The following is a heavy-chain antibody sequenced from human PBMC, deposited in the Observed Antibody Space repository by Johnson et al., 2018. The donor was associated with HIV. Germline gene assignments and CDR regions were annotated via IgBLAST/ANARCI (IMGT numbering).Heavy chain of an antibody. CDR2: ISYDGSNK. D-gene: IGHD1-7*01. CDR1: GFTFSSYA. V-gene: IGHV3-30*04. Sequence: VQLVESGGGVVQPGRSLRLSCAASGFTFSSYAMHWVRQAPGKGLEWVAVISYDGSNKYYADFVKGRFTISRDNSKNTLYLQMNSLRAEDTAVYYCAKGRSGTTASIDAFDIWGQGTMVTVSS. J-gene: IGHJ3*02. CDR3: AKGRSGTTASIDAFDI.